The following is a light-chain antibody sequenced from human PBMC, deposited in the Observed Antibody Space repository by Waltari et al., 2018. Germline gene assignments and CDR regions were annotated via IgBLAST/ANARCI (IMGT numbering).Light chain of an antibody. V-gene: IGKV3D-15*01. CDR3: HQYNRWPPLT. J-gene: IGKJ4*01. CDR2: HAS. Sequence: EIVMTQCPATLAVSPGERVTLSCSARQSIATDLALYQHKPGQAPRLLIYHASTRATDIPSTFRGSGSGTDSTFTISGLQSEDSAVYYCHQYNRWPPLTFGGGTKVEI. CDR1: QSIATD.